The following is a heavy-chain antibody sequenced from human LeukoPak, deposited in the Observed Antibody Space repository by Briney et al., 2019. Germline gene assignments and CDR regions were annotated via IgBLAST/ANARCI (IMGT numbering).Heavy chain of an antibody. CDR1: GFTFDDYA. J-gene: IGHJ2*01. Sequence: GGSLRLSCAASGFTFDDYAMHWVRQAPGKGLEWVPGISWDSGSIGYADSVKGRFTISRDNAKNSLYLQMNSLRAEDMALYYCAKEVIGSSVPYWYFDLWGRGTLVTVSS. V-gene: IGHV3-9*03. CDR2: ISWDSGSI. D-gene: IGHD2-15*01. CDR3: AKEVIGSSVPYWYFDL.